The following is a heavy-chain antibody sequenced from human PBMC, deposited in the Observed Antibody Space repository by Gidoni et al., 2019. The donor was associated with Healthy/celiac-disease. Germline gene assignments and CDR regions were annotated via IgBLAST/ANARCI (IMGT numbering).Heavy chain of an antibody. D-gene: IGHD3-22*01. V-gene: IGHV3-23*01. Sequence: EVQLLESGGGLVQPGGSLRLSCAPSGFPFSSYAMSWVRQAPGKGLEWVSAISGSGGSTYYADSVKGRFTISRDNSKNTLYLQMNSLRAEDTAVYYCAKDGVVVITRGDFDYWGQGTLVTVSS. CDR1: GFPFSSYA. CDR3: AKDGVVVITRGDFDY. J-gene: IGHJ4*02. CDR2: ISGSGGST.